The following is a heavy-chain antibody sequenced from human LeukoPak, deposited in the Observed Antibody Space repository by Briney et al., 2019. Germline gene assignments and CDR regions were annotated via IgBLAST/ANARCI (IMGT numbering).Heavy chain of an antibody. Sequence: GESLKISCKGSGYSFTTYSIGWVRQMPGKGLEWMGIIYPGDSDTRYSPSFQGQVTISADKSISTAYLQWSSLKASDAAIYYCARRLPAPEAFDIWGQGTMVTVSS. CDR1: GYSFTTYS. D-gene: IGHD2-2*01. CDR2: IYPGDSDT. CDR3: ARRLPAPEAFDI. J-gene: IGHJ3*02. V-gene: IGHV5-51*01.